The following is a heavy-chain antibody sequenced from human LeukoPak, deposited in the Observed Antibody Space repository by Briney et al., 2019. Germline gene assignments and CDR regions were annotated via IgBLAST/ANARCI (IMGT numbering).Heavy chain of an antibody. CDR1: GFTFSSYS. V-gene: IGHV3-48*01. D-gene: IGHD3-10*01. CDR3: ARDRAFGEGINWFDP. Sequence: GGSLRLSCAASGFTFSSYSMNWVCQTPGKGLEWLAYISDSGNTFLYASFVRGRFTISRDNAKNTLYLQMTALRVEDTGLYFCARDRAFGEGINWFDPWGQGTLVTVSS. J-gene: IGHJ5*02. CDR2: ISDSGNTF.